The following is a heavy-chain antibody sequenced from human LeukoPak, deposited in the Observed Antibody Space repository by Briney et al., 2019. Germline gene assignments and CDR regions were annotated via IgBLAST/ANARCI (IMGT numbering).Heavy chain of an antibody. Sequence: PGGSLRLSCAASGFTFSSYSMNWVRQAPGKGLEWVSYITSSSGTIYYADSVKGRFTISRDNAKNSLYLQMNSLRAEDTAVYYCARDRHYDSSVFNPWGQGTLVTVSS. CDR2: ITSSSGTI. D-gene: IGHD3-22*01. CDR3: ARDRHYDSSVFNP. J-gene: IGHJ5*02. CDR1: GFTFSSYS. V-gene: IGHV3-48*01.